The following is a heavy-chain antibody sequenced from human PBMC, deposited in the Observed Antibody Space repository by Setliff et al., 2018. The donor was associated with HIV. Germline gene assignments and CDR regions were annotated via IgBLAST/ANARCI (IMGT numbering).Heavy chain of an antibody. D-gene: IGHD2-8*01. CDR2: IYSGGTT. CDR3: ARDGGSVSYLSSGYFDY. V-gene: IGHV3-53*01. Sequence: GGSLRLSCAASGFRVNDYRMSWVRQAPGKGLEWVSLIYSGGTTFYTDSVRGRLTTFRDSSKNTLYLQMNNVRDDDTAVYYCARDGGSVSYLSSGYFDYWGLGTLVTV. J-gene: IGHJ4*01. CDR1: GFRVNDYR.